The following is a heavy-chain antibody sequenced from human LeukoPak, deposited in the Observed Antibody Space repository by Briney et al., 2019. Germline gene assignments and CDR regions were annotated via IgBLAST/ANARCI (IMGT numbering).Heavy chain of an antibody. J-gene: IGHJ4*02. V-gene: IGHV4-61*02. Sequence: SETLSLTRTVSGGSISSGSYYWSWIRQPAGKGLEWVGRIYTSGSTNYNPSLKSRVTISVDTSKNQFSLKLSSVTAADTAVYYCARYLCSGGSCYSGFDYWGQGTLVTVSS. CDR1: GGSISSGSYY. D-gene: IGHD2-15*01. CDR2: IYTSGST. CDR3: ARYLCSGGSCYSGFDY.